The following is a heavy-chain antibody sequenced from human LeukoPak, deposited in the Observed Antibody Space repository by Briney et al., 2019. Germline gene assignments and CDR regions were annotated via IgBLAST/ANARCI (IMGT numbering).Heavy chain of an antibody. Sequence: GGSLRLSCAASGFTFSSYGMHWVRQAPGKGLEWVAVIWYDGSNKYYADSVKGRFTISRDNSKNTLYLQMNSLIAEDMAVYYCVRDFMGMGGTTAYLHYWGQGTLVTVPS. CDR1: GFTFSSYG. J-gene: IGHJ1*01. CDR3: VRDFMGMGGTTAYLHY. V-gene: IGHV3-33*01. CDR2: IWYDGSNK. D-gene: IGHD1-26*01.